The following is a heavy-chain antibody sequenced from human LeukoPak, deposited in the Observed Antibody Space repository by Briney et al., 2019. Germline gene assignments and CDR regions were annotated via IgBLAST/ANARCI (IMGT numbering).Heavy chain of an antibody. V-gene: IGHV3-33*01. D-gene: IGHD3-9*01. CDR2: IWYDGSNK. Sequence: GGSLRLSCAASGFTFSSYGMHWVRQAPGKGLEWVAVIWYDGSNKYYADSVKGRFTISRDNSKNTLYLQMNSLRAEDTAVYYCARDTFGAGTIFVDYWGQGTLVIVSS. CDR3: ARDTFGAGTIFVDY. CDR1: GFTFSSYG. J-gene: IGHJ4*02.